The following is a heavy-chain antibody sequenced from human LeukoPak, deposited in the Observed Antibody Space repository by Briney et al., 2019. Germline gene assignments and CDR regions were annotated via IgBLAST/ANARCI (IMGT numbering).Heavy chain of an antibody. CDR2: IVGSSST. V-gene: IGHV3-21*01. D-gene: IGHD6-13*01. CDR3: ARIGAGSSRDY. J-gene: IGHJ4*02. Sequence: PGGSLRLSCAASGFTFSNFAMTWVRQAPGKGLEWVSSIVGSSSTYYADSLKGRFTISRDNAKNSLYLQMNSLRAEDTAVYYCARIGAGSSRDYWGQGTLVTISS. CDR1: GFTFSNFA.